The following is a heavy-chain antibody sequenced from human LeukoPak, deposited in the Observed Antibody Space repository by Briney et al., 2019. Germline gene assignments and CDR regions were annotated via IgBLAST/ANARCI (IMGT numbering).Heavy chain of an antibody. J-gene: IGHJ4*02. CDR1: GLTFNNYA. D-gene: IGHD2-2*01. CDR3: AKGVVVAPDVTPFDY. CDR2: ISGRGASK. Sequence: GGSLRLSCAVSGLTFNNYAMSWVRQAAGKGLDWVSGISGRGASKYYADPVKGRFTISRDNSKNTLYLQMNSLRAEDTAVYYCAKGVVVAPDVTPFDYWGQGTLVTVSS. V-gene: IGHV3-23*01.